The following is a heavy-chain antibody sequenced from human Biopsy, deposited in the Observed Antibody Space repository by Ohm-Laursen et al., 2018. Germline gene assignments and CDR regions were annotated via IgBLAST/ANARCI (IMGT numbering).Heavy chain of an antibody. J-gene: IGHJ4*02. CDR3: ATPFQYYDSWGGYPPFDH. CDR1: GGTFSNYA. V-gene: IGHV1-69*10. Sequence: SVKVSCKASGGTFSNYAISWVRQAPGEGLEWMGGIIAVSGLVNYAPKFQGRVSITADKSTTTAYMELSNLKSEDSAVYYCATPFQYYDSWGGYPPFDHWGQGTLVTVSS. CDR2: IIAVSGLV. D-gene: IGHD3-3*01.